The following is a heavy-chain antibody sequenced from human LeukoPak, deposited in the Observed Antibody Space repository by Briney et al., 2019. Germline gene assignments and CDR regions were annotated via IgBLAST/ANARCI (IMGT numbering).Heavy chain of an antibody. CDR2: INHSGST. CDR3: ARGRGLAGY. V-gene: IGHV4-34*01. CDR1: GGSFSGYY. D-gene: IGHD3-10*01. J-gene: IGHJ4*02. Sequence: PSETPSLTCAVYGGSFSGYYWSWIRQPPGKGLEWIGEINHSGSTNYNPSLKSRVTISVDTSKNQFSLKLSSVTAADTAVYYCARGRGLAGYWGQGTLVTVSS.